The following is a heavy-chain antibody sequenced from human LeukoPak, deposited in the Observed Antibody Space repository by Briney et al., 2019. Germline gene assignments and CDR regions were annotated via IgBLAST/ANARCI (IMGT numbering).Heavy chain of an antibody. V-gene: IGHV1-2*02. CDR1: GSTFSGYY. D-gene: IGHD3-9*01. Sequence: ASVKVSCKASGSTFSGYYIHWVRQAPGQGLEWMGWINPNTGGTNFAQNFPGRVTMTTVTSISTAYMELSRLRSDDTAVYYCTRVVNILAGHDTALDYWGQGTLVTVSS. CDR2: INPNTGGT. CDR3: TRVVNILAGHDTALDY. J-gene: IGHJ4*02.